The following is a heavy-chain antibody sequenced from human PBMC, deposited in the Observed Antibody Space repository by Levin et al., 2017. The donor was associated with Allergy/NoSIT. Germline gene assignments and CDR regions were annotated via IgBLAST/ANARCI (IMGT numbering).Heavy chain of an antibody. Sequence: GESLKISCKASGYTFTGYYMHWVRQAPGQGLEWMGRINPNSGGTNYAQKFQGRVTMTRDTSISTAYMELSRLRSDDTAVYYCARAHYDFWSGYPLFYFGMDVWGQGTTVTVSS. J-gene: IGHJ6*02. D-gene: IGHD3-3*01. CDR2: INPNSGGT. CDR3: ARAHYDFWSGYPLFYFGMDV. V-gene: IGHV1-2*06. CDR1: GYTFTGYY.